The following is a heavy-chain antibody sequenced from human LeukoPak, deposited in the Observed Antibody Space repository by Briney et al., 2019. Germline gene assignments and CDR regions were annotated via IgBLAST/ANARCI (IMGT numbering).Heavy chain of an antibody. CDR2: IYSGGST. V-gene: IGHV3-66*02. CDR1: GFTVSSNY. J-gene: IGHJ4*02. Sequence: GGSLRLSCAASGFTVSSNYMSWVRQAPGKGLEWVSVIYSGGSTYYADSVKGRFTISRDNSKNTLYLQMNSLRAEDTAVYYCARVSYDSSGYYALFDYWGQGTLVTVSS. D-gene: IGHD3-22*01. CDR3: ARVSYDSSGYYALFDY.